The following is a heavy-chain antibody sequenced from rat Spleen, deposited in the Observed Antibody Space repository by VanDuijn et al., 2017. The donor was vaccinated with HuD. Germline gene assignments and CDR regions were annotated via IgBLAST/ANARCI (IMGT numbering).Heavy chain of an antibody. CDR2: INSAGST. D-gene: IGHD1-2*01. Sequence: EVQLQESGPGLVKPSQSLSLTCSVTGYSITSGYGWNWIRKFPGNKLEWMGYINSAGSTNYNPPLKSQISITNDTSKNQFFLQLTSVTTEDTATYYCARSITIAAIYVMDACGQGASVTVSS. V-gene: IGHV3-3*01. CDR1: GYSITSGYG. J-gene: IGHJ4*01. CDR3: ARSITIAAIYVMDA.